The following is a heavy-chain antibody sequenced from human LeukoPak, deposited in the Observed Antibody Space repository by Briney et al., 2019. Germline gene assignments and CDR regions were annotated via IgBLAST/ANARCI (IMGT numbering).Heavy chain of an antibody. CDR3: ARGPHCGGDCYSYYYYYYMDV. CDR1: GFTFSSHA. Sequence: GGSLRLSCAASGFTFSSHAMHWVRQAPGKGLEYVSAISSNGGSTYYANSVKGRFTISRDNSKNTLYLQMGSLRAEDMAVYYCARGPHCGGDCYSYYYYYYMDVWGKGTTVTVSS. J-gene: IGHJ6*03. V-gene: IGHV3-64*01. CDR2: ISSNGGST. D-gene: IGHD2-21*02.